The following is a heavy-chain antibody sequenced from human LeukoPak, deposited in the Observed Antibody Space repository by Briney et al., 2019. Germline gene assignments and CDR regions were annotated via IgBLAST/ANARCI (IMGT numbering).Heavy chain of an antibody. V-gene: IGHV3-74*01. CDR1: GFTFSSYW. Sequence: GGSLRLTCAASGFTFSSYWMHWVRQAPGKGLVWISRINSDGSSTSYADSVKGRFTISRDNAKNTLYLQMNSLRAEDTAVYYCARIHYGDYVGGAFDIWGQGTVVTVSS. CDR3: ARIHYGDYVGGAFDI. D-gene: IGHD4-17*01. CDR2: INSDGSST. J-gene: IGHJ3*02.